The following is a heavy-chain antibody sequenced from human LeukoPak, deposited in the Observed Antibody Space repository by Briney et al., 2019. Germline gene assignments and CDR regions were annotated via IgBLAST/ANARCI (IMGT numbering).Heavy chain of an antibody. D-gene: IGHD6-19*01. CDR1: GGSFSGYY. V-gene: IGHV4-34*01. CDR3: ARTIAVAGAAEYFQH. J-gene: IGHJ1*01. Sequence: ASETLSLTCAVYGGSFSGYYWSWIRQPPGKGLEWIGEINHSGSTNYNPSLKSRVTISVDTSKNQFSLKLSSATAADTAVYYCARTIAVAGAAEYFQHWGQGTLVTVSS. CDR2: INHSGST.